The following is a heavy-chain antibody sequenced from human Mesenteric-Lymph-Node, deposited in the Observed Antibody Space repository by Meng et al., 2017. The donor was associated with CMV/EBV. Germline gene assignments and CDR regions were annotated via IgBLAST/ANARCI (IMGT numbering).Heavy chain of an antibody. CDR3: ARDQGLLRFGESYYYYGMDV. J-gene: IGHJ6*02. D-gene: IGHD3-10*01. V-gene: IGHV3-11*01. CDR2: ISSSGSTI. CDR1: GFTFSDYY. Sequence: GESLKISCAASGFTFSDYYMSWIRQAPGKGLEWVSYISSSGSTIYYADSVKGRFTISRDNAKNSLYLQMNSLRAEDTAVYYCARDQGLLRFGESYYYYGMDVWGQGTTVTVSS.